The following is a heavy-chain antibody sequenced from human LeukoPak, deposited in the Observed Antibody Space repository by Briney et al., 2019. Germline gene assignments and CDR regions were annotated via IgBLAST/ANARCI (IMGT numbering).Heavy chain of an antibody. CDR2: INHSGST. CDR3: ARSTIQPLDY. Sequence: ETSETLSLTCAVYGGSFSGYYWSWIRQPPGKGLEWIGEINHSGSTNYNPSLKSRVTISVDTSKNQFSLKLSSVTAADTAVYYCARSTIQPLDYWGQGTLVTVSS. D-gene: IGHD5-18*01. CDR1: GGSFSGYY. V-gene: IGHV4-34*01. J-gene: IGHJ4*02.